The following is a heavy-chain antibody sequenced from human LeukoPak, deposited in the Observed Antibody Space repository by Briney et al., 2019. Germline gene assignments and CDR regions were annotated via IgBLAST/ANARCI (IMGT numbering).Heavy chain of an antibody. J-gene: IGHJ4*02. CDR2: IYYSGST. D-gene: IGHD3-22*01. CDR3: ARSATKDYYDSSGYYYFYY. V-gene: IGHV4-59*01. Sequence: SETLSLTCTVSGGSISSYYWSWIRQPPGKGLEWIGYIYYSGSTNYNPSLKSRVTISVDTSKNQFSLKLSSVTAADTAVYYCARSATKDYYDSSGYYYFYYWGQGILVTVSS. CDR1: GGSISSYY.